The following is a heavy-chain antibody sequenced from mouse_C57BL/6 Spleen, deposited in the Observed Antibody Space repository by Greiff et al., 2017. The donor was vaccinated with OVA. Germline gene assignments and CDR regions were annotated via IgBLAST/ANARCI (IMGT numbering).Heavy chain of an antibody. D-gene: IGHD1-1*01. CDR3: ARPHYYGSSSHDWYFDV. J-gene: IGHJ1*03. V-gene: IGHV5-6*01. Sequence: EVNLVESGGDLVKPGGSLKLSCAASGFTFSSYGMSWVRQTPDKRLEWVATISSGGSYTYYPDSVKGRFTISRDNAKNTLYLQMSSLKSEDTAMYYCARPHYYGSSSHDWYFDVWGTGTTVTVSS. CDR1: GFTFSSYG. CDR2: ISSGGSYT.